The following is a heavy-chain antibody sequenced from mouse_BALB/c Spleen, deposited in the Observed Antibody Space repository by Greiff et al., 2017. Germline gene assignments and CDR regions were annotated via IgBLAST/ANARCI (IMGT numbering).Heavy chain of an antibody. D-gene: IGHD2-3*01. CDR3: ARDGPFLFAY. V-gene: IGHV1-82*01. CDR1: GYAFSSSW. CDR2: IYPGDGDT. J-gene: IGHJ3*01. Sequence: QVQLQQSGPELVKPGASVKISCKASGYAFSSSWMNWVKQRPGQGLEWIGRIYPGDGDTNYNGKFKGKATLTADKSSSTAYMQLSSLTSVDSAVYFCARDGPFLFAYWGQGTLVTVSA.